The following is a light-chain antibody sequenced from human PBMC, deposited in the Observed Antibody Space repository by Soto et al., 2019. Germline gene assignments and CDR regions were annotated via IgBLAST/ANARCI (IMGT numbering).Light chain of an antibody. V-gene: IGKV1-33*01. CDR1: QSLANF. J-gene: IGKJ4*01. Sequence: DVQMTQSPSSLSASVGDRVIRTCKANQSLANFLNWFQHKQGEAPKLLISEASHLELVVPSRFSGSRSGKECVLDISNLQSEDVATYFCQPYEEMHLTFGGGTKVDI. CDR2: EAS. CDR3: QPYEEMHLT.